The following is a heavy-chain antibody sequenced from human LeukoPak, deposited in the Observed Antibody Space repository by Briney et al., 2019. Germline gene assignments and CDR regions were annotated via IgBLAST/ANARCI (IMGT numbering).Heavy chain of an antibody. Sequence: GRSLRLSCAASGFTFSSYGMHWVRQAPGKGLEWVAVIWYDGSNKYYADSVKGRFTISRDNSKNTLCLQMNSLRAEDTAVYYCARDKYGGNSNAFDIWGQGTLVTVS. CDR2: IWYDGSNK. CDR1: GFTFSSYG. D-gene: IGHD4-23*01. V-gene: IGHV3-33*01. CDR3: ARDKYGGNSNAFDI. J-gene: IGHJ3*02.